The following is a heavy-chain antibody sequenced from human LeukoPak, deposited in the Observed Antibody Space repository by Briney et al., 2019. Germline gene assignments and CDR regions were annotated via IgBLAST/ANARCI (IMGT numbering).Heavy chain of an antibody. D-gene: IGHD2-15*01. J-gene: IGHJ3*02. CDR2: INPNSGGT. V-gene: IGHV1-2*02. CDR3: ATGVATKAGGGFDI. CDR1: GYTFTGYY. Sequence: ASVKVSCKASGYTFTGYYMHWVRQAPGQGLEWMGWINPNSGGTNYAQKFQGRVTMTEDTSTDTAYMELSSLRSEDTAVYYCATGVATKAGGGFDIWGQGTMVTVSS.